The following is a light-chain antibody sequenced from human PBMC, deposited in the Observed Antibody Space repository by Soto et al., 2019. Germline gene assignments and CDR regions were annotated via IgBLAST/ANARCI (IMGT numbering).Light chain of an antibody. CDR3: GTWDNSLSAVV. CDR1: TSNIGKNY. Sequence: QSVLTQPPSVSAAPGQKVTISCSGSTSNIGKNYVSWYQQLPGTAPKLLIYETNRRPSGIPDRFSGSKSDTSATLGITGLQTGDEADYYCGTWDNSLSAVVFGGGTKLTVL. CDR2: ETN. J-gene: IGLJ2*01. V-gene: IGLV1-51*02.